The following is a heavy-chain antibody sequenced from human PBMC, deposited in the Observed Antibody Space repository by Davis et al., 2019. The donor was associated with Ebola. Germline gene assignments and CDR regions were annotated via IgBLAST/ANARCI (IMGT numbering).Heavy chain of an antibody. Sequence: ASVKVSCKASGYTFTGYYMHWVRQAPGQGLEWMGRINPNSGGTNYAQKFQGRVTMTRDTSISTAYMELRSLRSDDTAVYYCARDEGRYSFGRWFDPWGQGTLVTVSS. D-gene: IGHD5-18*01. V-gene: IGHV1-2*06. CDR1: GYTFTGYY. CDR3: ARDEGRYSFGRWFDP. CDR2: INPNSGGT. J-gene: IGHJ5*02.